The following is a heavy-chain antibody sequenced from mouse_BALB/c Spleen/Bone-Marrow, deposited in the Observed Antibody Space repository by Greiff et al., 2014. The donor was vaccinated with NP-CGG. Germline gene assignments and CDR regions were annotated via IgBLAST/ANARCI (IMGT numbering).Heavy chain of an antibody. D-gene: IGHD1-1*01. CDR2: FYPGSGSI. Sequence: LEESGAELVKPGASVKLSCKASGYTFTEYIIHWVKQRSGQGLEWIGWFYPGSGSIKYNEKFKDKATLTADKSSSTVYMELSRLTSGDSAVYFCARHEKANYGNYAMDYWGQGTSVTVSS. CDR3: ARHEKANYGNYAMDY. J-gene: IGHJ4*01. CDR1: GYTFTEYI. V-gene: IGHV1-62-2*01.